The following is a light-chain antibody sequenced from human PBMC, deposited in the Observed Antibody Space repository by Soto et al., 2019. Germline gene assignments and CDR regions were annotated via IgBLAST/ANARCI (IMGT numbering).Light chain of an antibody. J-gene: IGLJ1*01. CDR3: SSYTSSSTL. CDR2: EVS. V-gene: IGLV2-14*01. CDR1: SSDVGGYNY. Sequence: QSLLTQAASVSGSPGQSISISCTGTSSDVGGYNYVSWYQQHPGKAPKLMIYEVSNRPSGVSKRFSGSNSGNTASLTISGLQADDVADYYCSSYTSSSTLFGTGPKVTVL.